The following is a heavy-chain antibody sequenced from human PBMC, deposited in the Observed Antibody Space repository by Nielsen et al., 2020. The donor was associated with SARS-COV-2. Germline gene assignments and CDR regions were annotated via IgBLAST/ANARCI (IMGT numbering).Heavy chain of an antibody. D-gene: IGHD3-3*01. V-gene: IGHV1-2*04. CDR2: INPNSGGT. CDR3: ARGYYDFWSGYYTNAFDI. Sequence: WVRQAPGQGLEWMGWINPNSGGTNYAQKFQGWVTMTRDTSTSTVYMELSSLRSEDTAVYYCARGYYDFWSGYYTNAFDIWGQGTMVTVSS. J-gene: IGHJ3*02.